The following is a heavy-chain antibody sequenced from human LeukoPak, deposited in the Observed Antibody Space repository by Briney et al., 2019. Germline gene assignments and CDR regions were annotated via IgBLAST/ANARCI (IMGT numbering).Heavy chain of an antibody. D-gene: IGHD3-10*01. CDR1: GGSISSYY. CDR2: IYYSGST. Sequence: PSETLSLTCTVSGGSISSYYWSWIRQPPGKGPEWIGYIYYSGSTNYNPSLKSRVTISVDTSKNQFSLRLSSVTAADTAVYYCARGYYYGSGSYLTALDYWGQGTLVTVSS. J-gene: IGHJ4*02. CDR3: ARGYYYGSGSYLTALDY. V-gene: IGHV4-59*01.